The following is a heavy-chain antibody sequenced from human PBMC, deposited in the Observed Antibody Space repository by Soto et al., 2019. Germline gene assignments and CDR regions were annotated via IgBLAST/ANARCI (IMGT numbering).Heavy chain of an antibody. CDR2: ISGSGGST. CDR3: AKDPHLRSGPQVYYYYGMDV. D-gene: IGHD3-3*02. Sequence: GGSLRLSCAASGFTFSSYAMSWVRQAPGKGLEWVSAISGSGGSTYYADSVKGRFTISRDNSKNTLYLQMNSLRAEDTAVYYCAKDPHLRSGPQVYYYYGMDVWGQGTTVTVSS. J-gene: IGHJ6*02. V-gene: IGHV3-23*01. CDR1: GFTFSSYA.